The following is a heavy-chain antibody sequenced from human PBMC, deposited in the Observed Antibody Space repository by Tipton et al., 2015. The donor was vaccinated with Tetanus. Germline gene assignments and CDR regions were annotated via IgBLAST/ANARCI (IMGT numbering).Heavy chain of an antibody. J-gene: IGHJ4*02. CDR1: GYTFTGYY. D-gene: IGHD3-22*01. V-gene: IGHV1-2*02. CDR3: ARGMDYDSSGIDGF. CDR2: INPNSGGT. Sequence: QSGAEVKKPGASVKVSCKASGYTFTGYYMHWVRQAPGQGLERMGWINPNSGGTNYAQKFQGRVTMTRDTSISTAYMEVSRLRSDDTAIYYCARGMDYDSSGIDGFWGQGTLVTVSS.